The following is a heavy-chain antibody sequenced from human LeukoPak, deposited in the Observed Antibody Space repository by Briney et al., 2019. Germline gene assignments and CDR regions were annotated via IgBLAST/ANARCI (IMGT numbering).Heavy chain of an antibody. D-gene: IGHD6-6*01. V-gene: IGHV4-39*07. Sequence: SETLSLTCTVSGGSININTYYWGWIRQPPGKGLEWIGSIYYSGSTYYNPSLKSRVTISVDTSKNQFSLKLSSVTAADTAVYYCARASHGWYFDLWGRGTLVTVSS. CDR3: ARASHGWYFDL. J-gene: IGHJ2*01. CDR2: IYYSGST. CDR1: GGSININTYY.